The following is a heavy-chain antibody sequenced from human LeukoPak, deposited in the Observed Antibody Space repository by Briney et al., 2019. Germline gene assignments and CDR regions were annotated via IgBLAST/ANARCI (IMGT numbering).Heavy chain of an antibody. D-gene: IGHD1-1*01. J-gene: IGHJ4*02. CDR3: ARDLEGYFDY. Sequence: GGSLRLSCAASGFTVSRNYMSWVRQAPGKGLEWVLVIYADGTTYYADSVKGRFTISRDNSKNTLYLQMNSLRAEDTAVYYCARDLEGYFDYWGQGTLVTVPS. CDR2: IYADGTT. CDR1: GFTVSRNY. V-gene: IGHV3-53*01.